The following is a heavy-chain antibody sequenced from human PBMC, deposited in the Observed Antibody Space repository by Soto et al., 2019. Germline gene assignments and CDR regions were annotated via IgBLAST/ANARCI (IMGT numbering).Heavy chain of an antibody. D-gene: IGHD3-10*01. Sequence: SETLSLTCTVSGGSVSSGVYYWIWIRQHPGKGLEWIGYIYYSGSTYYNPSLKSRVTISVDTSKNQFSLKLSSVTAADTAVYYCARGGGGFYYYYGMDVWGQGTTVTVSS. J-gene: IGHJ6*02. CDR3: ARGGGGFYYYYGMDV. CDR1: GGSVSSGVYY. CDR2: IYYSGST. V-gene: IGHV4-31*03.